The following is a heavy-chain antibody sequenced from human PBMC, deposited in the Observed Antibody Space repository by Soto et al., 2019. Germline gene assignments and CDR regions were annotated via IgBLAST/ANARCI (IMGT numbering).Heavy chain of an antibody. J-gene: IGHJ5*02. D-gene: IGHD3-10*01. CDR2: IYPGDSDT. Sequence: RGESLKISCKGSGYSFTSYWIGWVRQMPGKGLEWMGIIYPGDSDTRYSPSFQGQVTISAYKSISTAYLQCRSLKASDTAMYYCATYGSGSYYKDSNNWFDPWGQGTLVTVSS. V-gene: IGHV5-51*01. CDR3: ATYGSGSYYKDSNNWFDP. CDR1: GYSFTSYW.